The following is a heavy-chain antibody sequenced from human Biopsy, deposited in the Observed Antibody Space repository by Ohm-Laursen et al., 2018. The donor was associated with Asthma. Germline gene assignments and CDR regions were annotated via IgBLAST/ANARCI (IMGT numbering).Heavy chain of an antibody. Sequence: GTLSLTCPVSADSISSNNFYWGWIRQPPGKGLEWIATISYTGSTYYNPSLKSRVTISVDTSKNQFSLRRSSLTAADTAVYYCARHSGNYYAQLNYWGQGTLVTVSS. CDR2: ISYTGST. J-gene: IGHJ4*02. CDR3: ARHSGNYYAQLNY. V-gene: IGHV4-39*01. CDR1: ADSISSNNFY. D-gene: IGHD1-26*01.